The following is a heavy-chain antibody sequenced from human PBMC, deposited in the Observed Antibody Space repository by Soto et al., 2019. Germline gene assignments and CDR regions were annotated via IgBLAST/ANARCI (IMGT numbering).Heavy chain of an antibody. CDR1: GFRLGNFG. V-gene: IGHV3-9*01. Sequence: EVQLVESGGGWVEPGRSLRLSCAASGFRLGNFGMQWFRQAPGKGLEWVSGISWNSGSLGYADSVKGRFTISRDNAKNSLFLQMDSLRPEDTALYYCSSVADYWGQGTLVTVSS. CDR2: ISWNSGSL. CDR3: SSVADY. J-gene: IGHJ4*02. D-gene: IGHD2-15*01.